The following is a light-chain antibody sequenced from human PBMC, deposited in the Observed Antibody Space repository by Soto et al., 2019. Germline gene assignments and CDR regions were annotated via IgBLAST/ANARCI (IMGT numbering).Light chain of an antibody. CDR3: QQYGSSLSWT. CDR1: QSVSSSY. J-gene: IGKJ1*01. Sequence: EIVLTQSPGTLSLSPGERATLSYRASQSVSSSYLAWYQQKPGQAPRLLIYGASSRATGIPDRFSGSGSGTDFTLTISRLEPEDFAVYYCQQYGSSLSWTFGQGTKGDIK. CDR2: GAS. V-gene: IGKV3-20*01.